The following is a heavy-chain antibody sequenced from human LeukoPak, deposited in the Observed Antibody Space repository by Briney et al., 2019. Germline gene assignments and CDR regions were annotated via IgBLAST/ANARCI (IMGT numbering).Heavy chain of an antibody. CDR3: ARGRPLDY. J-gene: IGHJ4*02. CDR1: GFSFSSYW. Sequence: GGSLRLSCAASGFSFSSYWMTWVRQAPGKGLEWVANINQDGSENYYVDSVKGRFTISRDNAKNSLYLQMNSLRVEDTAVYYCARGRPLDYWGQGTLVTVSS. CDR2: INQDGSEN. V-gene: IGHV3-7*01.